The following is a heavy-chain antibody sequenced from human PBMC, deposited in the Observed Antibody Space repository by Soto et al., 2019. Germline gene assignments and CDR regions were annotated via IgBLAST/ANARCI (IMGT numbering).Heavy chain of an antibody. CDR2: IIPMLGVR. Sequence: QVQLVQSGAEVKKPGSSVKVSCKDSGGTFNTYSMFWVRQAPGQGLEWMGRIIPMLGVRNYAQRFQDRVTITADKSMATVHMELSSLRSEDTALYYCTIGSWSGEVCDIWGQGTMVTVSS. D-gene: IGHD2-21*01. CDR1: GGTFNTYS. V-gene: IGHV1-69*02. J-gene: IGHJ3*02. CDR3: TIGSWSGEVCDI.